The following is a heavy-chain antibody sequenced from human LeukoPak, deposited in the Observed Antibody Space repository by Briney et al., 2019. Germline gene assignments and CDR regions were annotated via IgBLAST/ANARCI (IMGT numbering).Heavy chain of an antibody. CDR2: ISGSSSSSDGGAI. CDR1: GFTFSTYS. Sequence: GGSLRLSCTASGFTFSTYSMNWVRQAPGRGLEWVSYISGSSSSSDGGAIQYADSVKGRFTISRDNDKNSLYLQMNSLRDEDTAVYYCAKHYYDTSGTPRYFDYWGQGTLVTVSS. D-gene: IGHD3-22*01. CDR3: AKHYYDTSGTPRYFDY. J-gene: IGHJ4*02. V-gene: IGHV3-48*02.